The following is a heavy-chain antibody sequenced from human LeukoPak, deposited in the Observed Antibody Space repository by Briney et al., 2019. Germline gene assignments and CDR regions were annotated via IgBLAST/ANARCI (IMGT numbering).Heavy chain of an antibody. CDR2: IYHSGST. Sequence: SETLSLTCTVSGGSISSGYYWGWIRQPPGKGLEWIGSIYHSGSTYYNPSLKSRVTISVDTSKNQFSLKLSSVTAADTAVYYCARELAARTPYFDYWGQGTLVTVSS. J-gene: IGHJ4*02. CDR3: ARELAARTPYFDY. D-gene: IGHD6-6*01. CDR1: GGSISSGYY. V-gene: IGHV4-38-2*02.